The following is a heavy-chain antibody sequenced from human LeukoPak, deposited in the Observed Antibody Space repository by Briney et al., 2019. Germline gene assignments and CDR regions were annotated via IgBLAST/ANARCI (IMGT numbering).Heavy chain of an antibody. Sequence: ASVNVSCTASGYTFTSYGIYWVRQAPGQGLEWMRWISAYNGNTNYAQKFQGRVTMTTDTSTSTAYMELRSLRPDDTAVYYCARGGSYGLYYFDIWGQGTLVTVSS. CDR1: GYTFTSYG. CDR3: ARGGSYGLYYFDI. J-gene: IGHJ4*02. D-gene: IGHD5-18*01. CDR2: ISAYNGNT. V-gene: IGHV1-18*01.